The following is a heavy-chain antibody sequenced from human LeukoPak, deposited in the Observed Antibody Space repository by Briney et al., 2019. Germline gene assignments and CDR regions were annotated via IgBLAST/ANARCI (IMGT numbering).Heavy chain of an antibody. Sequence: GGSLRLSCAASRFTFSSSWMTWVRQAPGKGLEWVANIKEDGSEKCYVDSVKGRFTISRDNAKDSLYLQMNSLRDEDTAVYYCARADAAGAFDIWGQGTVVTVSS. CDR1: RFTFSSSW. J-gene: IGHJ3*02. D-gene: IGHD2-2*01. V-gene: IGHV3-7*01. CDR2: IKEDGSEK. CDR3: ARADAAGAFDI.